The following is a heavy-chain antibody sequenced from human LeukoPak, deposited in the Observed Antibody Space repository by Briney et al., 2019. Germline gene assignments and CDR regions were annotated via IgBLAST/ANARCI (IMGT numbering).Heavy chain of an antibody. J-gene: IGHJ4*02. CDR2: ITAYNGNT. CDR3: ARCSGVVPAAILRDY. V-gene: IGHV1-18*01. D-gene: IGHD2-2*01. CDR1: GYTFTSYG. Sequence: ASVKVSCNSSGYTFTSYGISWVRQAPGQGLEWMGWITAYNGNTNYAQRLQGRVTMPTDPSTSTAYMELRSLRSEDTAVYYCARCSGVVPAAILRDYWGQGTLVTVSS.